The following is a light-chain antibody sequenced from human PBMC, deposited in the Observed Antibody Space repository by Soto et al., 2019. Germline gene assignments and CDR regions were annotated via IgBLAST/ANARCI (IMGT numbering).Light chain of an antibody. CDR2: EVS. CDR3: TSYTTSGTWV. Sequence: QSALTQPASVSGSPGQSITISCTGTSSDIGGYNDVSWYQQHPGKAPKLLIYEVSNRPSGVSNRFSGAKSGNTASLTISGLQADDEADYYCTSYTTSGTWVFGGGTKLTVL. J-gene: IGLJ3*02. CDR1: SSDIGGYND. V-gene: IGLV2-14*01.